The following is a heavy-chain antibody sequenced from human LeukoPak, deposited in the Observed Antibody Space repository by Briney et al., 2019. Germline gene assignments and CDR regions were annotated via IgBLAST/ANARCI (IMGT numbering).Heavy chain of an antibody. CDR3: ARCPDFWSGYADY. Sequence: GGSLRLSCAASGFTFSSYWMSWVRHAPGKGLEWVANIKQDGSEKYYVDSVKGRFTISRDNAKNSLYLQMNSLRAEDTAVYYCARCPDFWSGYADYWGQGTLVTVSS. J-gene: IGHJ4*02. D-gene: IGHD3-3*01. CDR2: IKQDGSEK. CDR1: GFTFSSYW. V-gene: IGHV3-7*01.